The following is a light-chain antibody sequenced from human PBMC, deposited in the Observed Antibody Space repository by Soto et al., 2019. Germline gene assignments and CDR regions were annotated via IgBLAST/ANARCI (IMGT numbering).Light chain of an antibody. J-gene: IGKJ1*01. V-gene: IGKV1-39*01. Sequence: DIQITQSPSTLSASLGDRVTITCRASQSISSWLAWYQQKPGKAPKLLIFAASSLQSGVPSRFSGSRSGPDFTLTISSLQPEDFATYYCQQSYSSPPTFGQGTKVDIK. CDR3: QQSYSSPPT. CDR2: AAS. CDR1: QSISSW.